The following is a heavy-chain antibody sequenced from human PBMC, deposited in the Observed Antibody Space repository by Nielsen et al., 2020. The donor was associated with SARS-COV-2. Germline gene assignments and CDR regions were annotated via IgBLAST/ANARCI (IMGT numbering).Heavy chain of an antibody. D-gene: IGHD4-17*01. Sequence: SLKVSCIASLYSFTGYYLHWVLQAPGQGLEWMGWINPNSGGTNYAQKFQGRVTMTRDTSISTAYMELSRLRSDDTAVYYCARDTDYYYYGMDVWGQGTTVTVSS. CDR1: LYSFTGYY. CDR2: INPNSGGT. J-gene: IGHJ6*02. CDR3: ARDTDYYYYGMDV. V-gene: IGHV1-2*02.